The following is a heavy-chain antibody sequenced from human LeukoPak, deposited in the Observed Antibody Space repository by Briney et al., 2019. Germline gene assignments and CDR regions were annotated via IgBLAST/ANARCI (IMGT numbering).Heavy chain of an antibody. J-gene: IGHJ5*02. CDR3: ARMFRSSWYINWFDP. Sequence: PSETLSLTCTVSGYSISSGYFWGWIRQPPGKGLEWIGSIYYSGSTSYNPSLKSRLTISVDTSKTQFSLKLNFVTAADTAMYYCARMFRSSWYINWFDPWGQGTLVTVSS. CDR2: IYYSGST. V-gene: IGHV4-38-2*02. D-gene: IGHD6-13*01. CDR1: GYSISSGYF.